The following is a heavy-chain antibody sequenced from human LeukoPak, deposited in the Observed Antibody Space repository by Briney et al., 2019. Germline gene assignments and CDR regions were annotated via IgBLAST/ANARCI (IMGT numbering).Heavy chain of an antibody. V-gene: IGHV1-46*01. D-gene: IGHD4-17*01. J-gene: IGHJ3*02. CDR1: GYTFTSYD. CDR2: INPSGGST. CDR3: ARDRVTNYGDYGAFDI. Sequence: ASVKVSCKASGYTFTSYDINWVRQATGQGLEWMGIINPSGGSTSYAQKFQGRVTMTRDTSTSTVYMELSSLRSEDTAVYYCARDRVTNYGDYGAFDIWGQGTMVTVSS.